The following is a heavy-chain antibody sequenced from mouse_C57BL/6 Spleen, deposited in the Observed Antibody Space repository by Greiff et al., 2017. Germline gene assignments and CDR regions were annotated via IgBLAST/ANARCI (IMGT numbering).Heavy chain of an antibody. D-gene: IGHD1-1*01. CDR3: ARRGAPITTVVDPYAMDY. V-gene: IGHV1-4*01. Sequence: VQLQQSGAELARPGASVTMSCKASGYTFTSYTMHWVKQRPGQGLEWIGYINPSSGYTKYNQKFKDKATLTADKSSSTAYMQLSSLTSEDSAVYYWARRGAPITTVVDPYAMDYWGQGTSVTVSS. CDR1: GYTFTSYT. CDR2: INPSSGYT. J-gene: IGHJ4*01.